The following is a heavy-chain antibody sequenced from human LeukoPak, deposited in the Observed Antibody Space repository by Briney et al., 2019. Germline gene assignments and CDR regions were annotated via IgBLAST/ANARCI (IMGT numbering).Heavy chain of an antibody. CDR3: ARSENYGDRRYYFDY. D-gene: IGHD4-17*01. V-gene: IGHV3-23*01. CDR2: ISGSGGST. J-gene: IGHJ4*02. CDR1: GFTFSSYA. Sequence: GGSLRLSCAASGFTFSSYAMSWVRQAPGKGLEWVSAISGSGGSTYYADSVKGRFTISRDNSKNTLYLQMNSLRAEDTAVYYCARSENYGDRRYYFDYWGQGTLVTVSS.